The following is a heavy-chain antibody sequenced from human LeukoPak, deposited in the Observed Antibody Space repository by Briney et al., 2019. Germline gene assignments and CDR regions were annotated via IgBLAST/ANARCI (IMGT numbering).Heavy chain of an antibody. V-gene: IGHV3-72*01. D-gene: IGHD1-26*01. CDR3: ARAFSGSYDS. Sequence: PGGSLRLSCAASGFTFSDHFVDWVRQAPGKGLEWIGRTRNKANSYITDYAASVKGRFTVSRDDSKSSVYLQMNSLKTEDTAVYYCARAFSGSYDSWGQGTLVTVS. J-gene: IGHJ5*01. CDR1: GFTFSDHF. CDR2: TRNKANSYIT.